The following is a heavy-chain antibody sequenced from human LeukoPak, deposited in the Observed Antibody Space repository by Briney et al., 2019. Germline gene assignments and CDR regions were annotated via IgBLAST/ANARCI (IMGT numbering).Heavy chain of an antibody. V-gene: IGHV1-2*02. CDR1: GYAFTGYY. CDR3: ARDLQQWLANTDY. CDR2: INPNSGGT. J-gene: IGHJ4*02. D-gene: IGHD6-19*01. Sequence: ASVKVSCKASGYAFTGYYMHWVRQAPGQGLEWMGWINPNSGGTNYAQKFQGRVTMTRDTSISTAYMELSRLRSDDTAVYYCARDLQQWLANTDYWGQGTLVTVSS.